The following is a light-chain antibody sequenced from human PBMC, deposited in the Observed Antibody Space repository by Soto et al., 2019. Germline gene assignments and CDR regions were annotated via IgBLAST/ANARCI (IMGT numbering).Light chain of an antibody. CDR3: QQYGSSPYT. V-gene: IGKV3-20*01. J-gene: IGKJ2*01. CDR1: QSVSSSY. Sequence: EIVLTQSPGTLSLSPGERATLSCRASQSVSSSYLAWYQQKPGQAPRLLIYGASSRATGIPDSFSGSGSWTDFTLTISTREPEDFAVYYCQQYGSSPYTFGQGTKLEIK. CDR2: GAS.